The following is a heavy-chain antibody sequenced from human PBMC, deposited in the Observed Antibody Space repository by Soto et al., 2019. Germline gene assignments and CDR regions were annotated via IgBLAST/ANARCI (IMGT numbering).Heavy chain of an antibody. Sequence: SETLSLTCTVLGGSFLSGTCYWIWIRQHPGKGLEWIGYIYYNGSTYYNPSLKSRIAISVDTSKNQFSLKLSSVTAADTAVYYCARDLSYGGYSRAMDVWGQGTTVTVSS. J-gene: IGHJ6*02. CDR1: GGSFLSGTCY. D-gene: IGHD2-21*02. V-gene: IGHV4-31*03. CDR3: ARDLSYGGYSRAMDV. CDR2: IYYNGST.